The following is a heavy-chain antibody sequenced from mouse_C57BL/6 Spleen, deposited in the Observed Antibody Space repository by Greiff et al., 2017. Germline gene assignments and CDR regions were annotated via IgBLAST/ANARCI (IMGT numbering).Heavy chain of an antibody. D-gene: IGHD3-3*01. V-gene: IGHV1-50*01. CDR1: GYTFTSYW. CDR3: ARTMGHYFDY. J-gene: IGHJ2*01. CDR2: IDPSDSYT. Sequence: VQLQQPGAELVKPGASVKLSCKASGYTFTSYWMQWVKQRPGQGLEWIGEIDPSDSYTNYNQKFKGKATLTVDPSSSTAYMQLSSLTSEDSAVYYCARTMGHYFDYWGQGTTLTVSS.